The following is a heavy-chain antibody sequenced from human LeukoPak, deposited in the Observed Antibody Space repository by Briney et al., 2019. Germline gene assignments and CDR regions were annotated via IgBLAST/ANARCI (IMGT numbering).Heavy chain of an antibody. J-gene: IGHJ4*02. Sequence: GASVKVSCKASGGTFSSYAISWVRQAPGQGLEWMGGITPIFGTANYAQKFQGRVTITADESTSTAYMELSSLRSEDTAVYYCARDLQSYDILTGYYLGAYFDYWGQGTLVTVSS. CDR3: ARDLQSYDILTGYYLGAYFDY. D-gene: IGHD3-9*01. V-gene: IGHV1-69*13. CDR1: GGTFSSYA. CDR2: ITPIFGTA.